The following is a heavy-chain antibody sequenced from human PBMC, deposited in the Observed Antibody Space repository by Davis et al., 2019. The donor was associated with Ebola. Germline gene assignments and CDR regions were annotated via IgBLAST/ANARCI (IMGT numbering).Heavy chain of an antibody. Sequence: ASSVKVSCKASGCTFSSYAIRRARHPPRQGLEWMGGIIPIFGTANYAQKFQGRVTITADESTSTAYMELSSLRSENTAVYYCAREKGDGYNWHWFDPWSQGTLVTVSS. J-gene: IGHJ5*02. CDR2: IIPIFGTA. CDR1: GCTFSSYA. D-gene: IGHD5-24*01. CDR3: AREKGDGYNWHWFDP. V-gene: IGHV1-69*13.